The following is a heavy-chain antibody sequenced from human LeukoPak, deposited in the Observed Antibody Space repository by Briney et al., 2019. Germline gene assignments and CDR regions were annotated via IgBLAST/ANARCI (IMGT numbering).Heavy chain of an antibody. CDR3: ARPDPIVGATGDAFDI. V-gene: IGHV5-51*01. D-gene: IGHD1-26*01. J-gene: IGHJ3*02. CDR2: IYPGDSDT. CDR1: GYIFTSYW. Sequence: GESLKISCKGSGYIFTSYWIGWVRQMPGKGLEWMGIIYPGDSDTRYSPSFQGQVTISADKSISTAYLQWSSLKASDTAMYYCARPDPIVGATGDAFDIWGQGTMVTVSS.